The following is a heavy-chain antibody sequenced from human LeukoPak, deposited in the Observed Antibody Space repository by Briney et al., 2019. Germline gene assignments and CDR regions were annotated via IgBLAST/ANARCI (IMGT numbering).Heavy chain of an antibody. CDR1: GFTVSSNH. V-gene: IGHV3-53*01. CDR3: ATLGPTEYFVY. J-gene: IGHJ4*02. D-gene: IGHD4-11*01. Sequence: PGGSLRLSCAASGFTVSSNHMSWVRQAPGKGLEWVSVIYSGGTTYYADSVKGRFTISRDNSKSTLYLQMNSLRAEDTAVYYCATLGPTEYFVYWGRGTLVTVSS. CDR2: IYSGGTT.